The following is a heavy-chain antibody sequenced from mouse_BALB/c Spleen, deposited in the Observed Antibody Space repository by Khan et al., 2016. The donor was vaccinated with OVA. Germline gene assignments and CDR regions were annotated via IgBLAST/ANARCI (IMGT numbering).Heavy chain of an antibody. CDR3: ARMKPCWYFDV. J-gene: IGHJ1*01. Sequence: QIQLVQSGPELKKPGETVKISCKASGYTFTNYGMNWVKQAPGKGLKWMGWINTYTGEPTYADDFKGRFAFSLETSASTASLQINNLKSEDTATCFWARMKPCWYFDVWGAGTTVTVSS. V-gene: IGHV9-3-1*01. CDR1: GYTFTNYG. CDR2: INTYTGEP.